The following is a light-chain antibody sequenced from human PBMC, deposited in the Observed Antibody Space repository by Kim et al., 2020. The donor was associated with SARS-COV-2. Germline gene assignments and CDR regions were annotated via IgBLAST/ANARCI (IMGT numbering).Light chain of an antibody. CDR3: QQYDSSPRT. Sequence: EIVLTQSPGTLSLSPGERATLSCRASQSVSRGYLAWYQQKPGQSPRLLIYDAASRATGIPDRFSGSGSETDFTLTISRLEPEDFAVYYCQQYDSSPRTFGQGTKVDIK. CDR1: QSVSRGY. CDR2: DAA. V-gene: IGKV3-20*01. J-gene: IGKJ1*01.